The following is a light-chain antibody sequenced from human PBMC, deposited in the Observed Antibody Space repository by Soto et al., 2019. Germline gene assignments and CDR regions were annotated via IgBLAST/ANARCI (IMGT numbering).Light chain of an antibody. V-gene: IGKV3-20*01. Sequence: EVVLTQSPGTLSLSPGERATLSCRASQSVSSTYLAWYQQRPGQAPRLLIYGASTRATDIPDRISGSGSGTYFTLTVSRLEHEDFALYYCQHYGSTPWSFGQGTKVEIK. CDR3: QHYGSTPWS. J-gene: IGKJ1*01. CDR1: QSVSSTY. CDR2: GAS.